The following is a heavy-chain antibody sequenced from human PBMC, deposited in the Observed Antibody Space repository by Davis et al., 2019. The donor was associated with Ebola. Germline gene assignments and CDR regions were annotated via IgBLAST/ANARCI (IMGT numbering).Heavy chain of an antibody. J-gene: IGHJ4*02. CDR3: ARYITMVRGVSPLDY. CDR2: ISAYNGNT. CDR1: GYTFTSYG. V-gene: IGHV1-18*04. D-gene: IGHD3-10*01. Sequence: ASVKVSCKASGYTFTSYGISWVRQAPGQGLEWMGWISAYNGNTNYAQKLQGRVTMTTDTSTSTAYMELRSLRSDDTAVYYCARYITMVRGVSPLDYWGQGTLVTVSS.